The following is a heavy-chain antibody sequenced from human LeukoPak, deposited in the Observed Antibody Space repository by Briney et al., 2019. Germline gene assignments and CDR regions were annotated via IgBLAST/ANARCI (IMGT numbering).Heavy chain of an antibody. CDR1: GYTFTSYG. CDR3: ARAVMVRGVIQEYLSWFDP. V-gene: IGHV1-18*01. Sequence: ASVRVSCKASGYTFTSYGISWVRQAPGQGLEWMGWISAYNGNTNYAQKLQGRVTMTTDTSTSTAYMELRSLRSDDTAVYYCARAVMVRGVIQEYLSWFDPWGQGTLVTVSS. D-gene: IGHD3-10*01. J-gene: IGHJ5*02. CDR2: ISAYNGNT.